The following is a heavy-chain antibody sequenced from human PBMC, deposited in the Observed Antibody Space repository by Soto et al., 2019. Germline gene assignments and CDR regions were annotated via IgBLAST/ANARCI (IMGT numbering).Heavy chain of an antibody. J-gene: IGHJ4*02. Sequence: GASVKVSCKASGYTFTNYGICWVRQAPGQGQERMGWISAYNGNTNYARKYQGRVTITTDTSTSTAYMEQRSLRTEDTTVYYCERAPSHCGGDCYCDYWGQGTLVTVSS. V-gene: IGHV1-18*01. CDR1: GYTFTNYG. D-gene: IGHD2-21*02. CDR2: ISAYNGNT. CDR3: ERAPSHCGGDCYCDY.